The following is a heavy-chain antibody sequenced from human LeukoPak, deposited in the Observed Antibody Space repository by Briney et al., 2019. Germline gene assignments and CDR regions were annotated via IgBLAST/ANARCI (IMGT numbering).Heavy chain of an antibody. Sequence: PSETLSLTCTVSGGSISSYYWSWIRQPPGEGLEWIGYIYYSGSTNYNPSLKSRVTISVDTSKNQFSLKLNSVTAADTAVYYCARSVLGYYYYMDVWGKGTTVTVSS. V-gene: IGHV4-59*01. CDR3: ARSVLGYYYYMDV. CDR1: GGSISSYY. CDR2: IYYSGST. D-gene: IGHD4/OR15-4a*01. J-gene: IGHJ6*03.